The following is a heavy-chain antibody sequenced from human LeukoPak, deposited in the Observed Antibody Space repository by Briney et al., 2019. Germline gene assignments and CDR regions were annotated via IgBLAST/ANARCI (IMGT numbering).Heavy chain of an antibody. J-gene: IGHJ4*02. CDR3: ASGVRWDFDY. CDR2: ISAYNGNT. V-gene: IGHV1-18*01. CDR1: DYTLSNSG. Sequence: ASVKVSCKATDYTLSNSGITWVRQAPGQGLEWMGWISAYNGNTNYAQKFQGRVTMTTDTSTSTAYMEVTRLRSDDTAVYYCASGVRWDFDYWGQGTLVTVSS. D-gene: IGHD1-26*01.